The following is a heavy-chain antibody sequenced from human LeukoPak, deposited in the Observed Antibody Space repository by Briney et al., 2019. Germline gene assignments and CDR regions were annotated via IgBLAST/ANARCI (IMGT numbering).Heavy chain of an antibody. CDR1: GGSISSYY. CDR2: IYYSGST. CDR3: ARRIGSGPLYYFDY. J-gene: IGHJ4*02. V-gene: IGHV4-59*01. D-gene: IGHD2-15*01. Sequence: SETLSLTCTVSGGSISSYYWSWIRQPPGKGLEWIGYIYYSGSTNYNPSLKSRVTISVDTSKNQFSLRLSSVTAADTAVYYCARRIGSGPLYYFDYWGQGTLVTVSS.